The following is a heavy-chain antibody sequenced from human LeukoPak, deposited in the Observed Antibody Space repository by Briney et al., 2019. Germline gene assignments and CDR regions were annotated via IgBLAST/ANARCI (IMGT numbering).Heavy chain of an antibody. CDR2: ISSNGDNI. V-gene: IGHV3-64*04. D-gene: IGHD6-19*01. CDR1: GFTFSTYV. J-gene: IGHJ4*02. Sequence: GGSLRLSCSVSGFTFSTYVMHWVRQAPGKGLEYVSAISSNGDNIYYADSVKGRFTISRDNSKNTLYLQMNSLRAEDTAVYYCARDPVLRIAVAGSYFDYWGQGTLVTVSS. CDR3: ARDPVLRIAVAGSYFDY.